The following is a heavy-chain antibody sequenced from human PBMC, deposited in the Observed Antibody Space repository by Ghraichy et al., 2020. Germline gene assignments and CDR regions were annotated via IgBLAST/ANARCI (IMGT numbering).Heavy chain of an antibody. D-gene: IGHD3-16*02. J-gene: IGHJ6*02. CDR2: IYYSGST. CDR1: GGSISSYY. V-gene: IGHV4-59*01. Sequence: ESLNISCTVSGGSISSYYWSWIRQPPGKGLEWIGYIYYSGSTNYNPSLKSRVTISVDTSKNQFSLKLSSVTAADTAVYYCARDGPLMITFEGVIVRWSGMDVWGQGTTVTVSS. CDR3: ARDGPLMITFEGVIVRWSGMDV.